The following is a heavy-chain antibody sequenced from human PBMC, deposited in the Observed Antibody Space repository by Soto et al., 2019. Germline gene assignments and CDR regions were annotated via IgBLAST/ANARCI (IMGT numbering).Heavy chain of an antibody. J-gene: IGHJ4*02. CDR3: VVYSSSSGRHFDY. CDR1: GYIFSKYW. Sequence: GESLKISCKSSGYIFSKYWIGWVRQMPGKGLEWMGIIYPGDSDTRYSPSFQGQVTISADKSITAAYLQWRSLKASDTAIYYCVVYSSSSGRHFDYWGQGTLVTVSS. V-gene: IGHV5-51*01. CDR2: IYPGDSDT. D-gene: IGHD6-6*01.